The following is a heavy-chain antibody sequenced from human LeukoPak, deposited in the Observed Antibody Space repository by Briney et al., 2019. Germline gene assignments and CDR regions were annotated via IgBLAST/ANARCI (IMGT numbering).Heavy chain of an antibody. CDR2: INPNSGGT. J-gene: IGHJ4*02. D-gene: IGHD3-10*01. V-gene: IGHV1-2*02. CDR1: GYTFTGYY. Sequence: ASVKVSCKASGYTFTGYYMHWVRQAPGQGLEWMGWINPNSGGTNYAQEFQGRVTLTRDTSISTAYMELSRLRSDDTAIYYCARNYYGSGIYYNPGGYWGQGTRVTVSA. CDR3: ARNYYGSGIYYNPGGY.